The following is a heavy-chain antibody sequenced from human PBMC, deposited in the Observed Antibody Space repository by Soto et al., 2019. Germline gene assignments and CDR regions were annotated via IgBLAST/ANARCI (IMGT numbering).Heavy chain of an antibody. J-gene: IGHJ4*02. V-gene: IGHV3-72*01. CDR3: ARGLYSYANYHDPYEY. CDR1: GFCFIDYY. Sequence: PGGSPRLSCAASGFCFIDYYMDWARQAPGKELEWVGRIRRKANSYTTVYAASVRGRFIISRDDSMNSVYLQMNSLKTEDTAVYYCARGLYSYANYHDPYEYWGQGILVIVSS. D-gene: IGHD5-18*01. CDR2: IRRKANSYTT.